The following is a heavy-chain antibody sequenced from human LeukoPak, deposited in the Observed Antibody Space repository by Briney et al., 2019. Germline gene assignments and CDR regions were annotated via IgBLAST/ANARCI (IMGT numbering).Heavy chain of an antibody. D-gene: IGHD6-6*01. V-gene: IGHV4-59*12. CDR3: AREHSSSSGRFDY. CDR2: IYYSGSA. CDR1: GGSISSYY. Sequence: SETLSLTCTVSGGSISSYYWSWIRQPPGKGLEWIGYIYYSGSANYNPSLKSRVTISVDTSKNQFSLKLSSVTAADTAVYYCAREHSSSSGRFDYWGQGTLVTVSS. J-gene: IGHJ4*02.